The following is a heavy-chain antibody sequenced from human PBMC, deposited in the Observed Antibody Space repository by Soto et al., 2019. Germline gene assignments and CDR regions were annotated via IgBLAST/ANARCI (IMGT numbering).Heavy chain of an antibody. CDR1: GGSISSSSYY. CDR3: AREAHYYDFWSGYVRNWFDP. D-gene: IGHD3-3*01. J-gene: IGHJ5*02. CDR2: IYYSGST. V-gene: IGHV4-39*07. Sequence: SETLSLTCTVSGGSISSSSYYWGWIRQPPGKGLVWIGSIYYSGSTNYDPSLKSRVTISVDTSKNQFSLKLSSVTAADTAVYYCAREAHYYDFWSGYVRNWFDPWGQGTLVTVSS.